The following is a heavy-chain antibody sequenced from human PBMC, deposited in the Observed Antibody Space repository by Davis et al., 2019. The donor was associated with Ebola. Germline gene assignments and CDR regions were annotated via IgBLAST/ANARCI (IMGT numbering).Heavy chain of an antibody. V-gene: IGHV4-31*03. D-gene: IGHD5-18*01. Sequence: SETLSLTCTVSGGSISSGGYYWSWIRQHPGKGLEWIGYIHYSGSTYYNPSLKSRLTISVDTSKNQFSLKVRSVTAADTAVYYCARLPAMVLRGAFDIWGQGTMVTVSS. CDR1: GGSISSGGYY. CDR2: IHYSGST. J-gene: IGHJ3*02. CDR3: ARLPAMVLRGAFDI.